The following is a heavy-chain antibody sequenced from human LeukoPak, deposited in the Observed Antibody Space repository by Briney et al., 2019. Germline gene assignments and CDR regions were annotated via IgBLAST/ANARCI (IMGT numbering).Heavy chain of an antibody. CDR1: GFTFSSYW. Sequence: GGSLRLSCAASGFTFSSYWMTWVRQAPGKGLEWVANIKQDGSEKYYVDSVKGRFTISRDNAKNSLYLQMNSLRAEDTAVYYCARVMDDSSGYRPCGYWGQGTLVTVSS. D-gene: IGHD3-22*01. CDR2: IKQDGSEK. V-gene: IGHV3-7*04. J-gene: IGHJ4*02. CDR3: ARVMDDSSGYRPCGY.